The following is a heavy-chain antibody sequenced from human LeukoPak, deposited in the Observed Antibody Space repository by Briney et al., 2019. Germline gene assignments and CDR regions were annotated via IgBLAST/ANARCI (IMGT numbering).Heavy chain of an antibody. Sequence: SETLSLTCAVYGGSFSGYYWSWIRQPPGKGLEWIGEINHSGSTNYNPSLKSRVTISVDTSKNQFSLKLSSVTAADTAVYYCARGSRRRLTMVRGVIIHYFDYWGQGTLVTVSS. CDR2: INHSGST. D-gene: IGHD3-10*01. V-gene: IGHV4-34*01. CDR3: ARGSRRRLTMVRGVIIHYFDY. J-gene: IGHJ4*02. CDR1: GGSFSGYY.